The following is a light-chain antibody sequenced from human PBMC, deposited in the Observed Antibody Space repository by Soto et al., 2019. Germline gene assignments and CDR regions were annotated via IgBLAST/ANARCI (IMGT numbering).Light chain of an antibody. CDR1: QSISSY. Sequence: DIQMTQSPSSLSASVGDRVTITCRASQSISSYLIWYEQKPGKAPKLLIYAASSLQSGVPSRFGGSGSGTDFTITISSLQHEDFATYYCQQSYSTPLTFGGGTKVEI. V-gene: IGKV1-39*01. CDR3: QQSYSTPLT. J-gene: IGKJ4*01. CDR2: AAS.